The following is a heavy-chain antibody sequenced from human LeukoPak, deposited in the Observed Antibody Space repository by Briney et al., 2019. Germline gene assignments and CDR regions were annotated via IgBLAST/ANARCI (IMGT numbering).Heavy chain of an antibody. V-gene: IGHV4-59*01. J-gene: IGHJ6*03. CDR3: ARGVTPSSYYYYYYMDV. Sequence: SETLSLTCTVSGGSISSYYWSWIRQPPGKGLEWIGYIYYSGSTNYNPSLKSRVTISVGTSKNQFSLKLSSVTAADTAVYYCARGVTPSSYYYYYYMDVWGKGTTVTVSS. CDR2: IYYSGST. CDR1: GGSISSYY. D-gene: IGHD5-18*01.